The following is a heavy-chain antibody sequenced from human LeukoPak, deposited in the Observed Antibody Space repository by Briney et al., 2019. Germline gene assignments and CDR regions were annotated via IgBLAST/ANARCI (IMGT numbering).Heavy chain of an antibody. CDR1: GYTFTDYY. CDR2: INPKSGGT. V-gene: IGHV1-2*02. CDR3: ARGCIAVAGTCGGGFANY. J-gene: IGHJ4*02. D-gene: IGHD6-19*01. Sequence: GASVKVSCKASGYTFTDYYIHWVRQAPGQGLEWMGWINPKSGGTKHVVNFQGRVTMTRDTSISTAYMELSSLRSDDTAVYFCARGCIAVAGTCGGGFANYWGQGTLVTVSS.